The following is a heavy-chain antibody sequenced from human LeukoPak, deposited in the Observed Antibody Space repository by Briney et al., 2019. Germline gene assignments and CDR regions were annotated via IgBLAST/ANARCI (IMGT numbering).Heavy chain of an antibody. Sequence: ASVKVSCKASGYTFTGYYVHWVRQAPGQGLEWMGWITPNSGGTNYAQKFQGRVTMTRDTSISTAYMGLSRLRSDDTAVYYCARTAGDMVRGVIDYYYYGMDVWGQGATVTVSS. CDR2: ITPNSGGT. CDR1: GYTFTGYY. D-gene: IGHD3-10*01. J-gene: IGHJ6*02. CDR3: ARTAGDMVRGVIDYYYYGMDV. V-gene: IGHV1-2*02.